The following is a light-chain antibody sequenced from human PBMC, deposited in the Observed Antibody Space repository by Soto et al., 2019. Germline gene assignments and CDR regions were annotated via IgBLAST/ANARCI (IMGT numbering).Light chain of an antibody. Sequence: DIQVTQSPSSLSASVGDRVTITCRASQSITTFLNWYQQKPGNAPKLLIYAASSLQTGVPSRFSGSGSGTDFTLTISSLQREDFATYYCQQSYSTPLTFGGGTKVDIK. CDR3: QQSYSTPLT. CDR2: AAS. V-gene: IGKV1-39*01. J-gene: IGKJ4*01. CDR1: QSITTF.